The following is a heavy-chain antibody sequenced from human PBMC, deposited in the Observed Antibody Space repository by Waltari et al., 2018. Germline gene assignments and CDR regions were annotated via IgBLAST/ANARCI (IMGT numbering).Heavy chain of an antibody. V-gene: IGHV1-2*02. Sequence: QVQLVQSGAEVKKPGASVKVSCKASGYTFTGYYMPWVRQAPGQGLEWMGWINPNSGGTNYAQKFQGRVTMTRDTSISTAYMELSRLRSDDTAVYYCARDWEDDYIWGSYRHNFDYWGQGTLVTVSS. D-gene: IGHD3-16*02. J-gene: IGHJ4*02. CDR1: GYTFTGYY. CDR3: ARDWEDDYIWGSYRHNFDY. CDR2: INPNSGGT.